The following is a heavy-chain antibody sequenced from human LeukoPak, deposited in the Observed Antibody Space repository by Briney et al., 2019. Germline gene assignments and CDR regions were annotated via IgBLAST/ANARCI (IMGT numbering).Heavy chain of an antibody. J-gene: IGHJ4*02. D-gene: IGHD2-21*01. CDR1: GFSFSSYA. CDR2: ISGSGGST. CDR3: AKVPLNWSCGSNCYPFDS. Sequence: PGGSLRLSCAASGFSFSSYAMSWVRQAPGKGLEWVSAISGSGGSTYYAASVKGRFTISRDNSKNTWYLQMNSLRAEDTAVYYCAKVPLNWSCGSNCYPFDSCGQGDLVSVSS. V-gene: IGHV3-23*01.